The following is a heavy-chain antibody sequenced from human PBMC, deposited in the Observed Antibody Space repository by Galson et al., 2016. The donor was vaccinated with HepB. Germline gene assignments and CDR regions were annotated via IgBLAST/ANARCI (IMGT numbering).Heavy chain of an antibody. CDR2: ISYDGSDI. J-gene: IGHJ1*01. CDR3: ASHYYDPSSYPRGDEYFQY. CDR1: GFTFSFYG. D-gene: IGHD3-22*01. Sequence: SLRLSCAASGFTFSFYGMHWVRQSPGKGLEWVAFISYDGSDIYYKDSVKGRFTISRDNSRNTLYLQMNSLRAEDTAVYYCASHYYDPSSYPRGDEYFQYWGQGTLVTVYS. V-gene: IGHV3-30*03.